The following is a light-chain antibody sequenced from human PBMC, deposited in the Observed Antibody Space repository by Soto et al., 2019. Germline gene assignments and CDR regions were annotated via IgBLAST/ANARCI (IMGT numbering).Light chain of an antibody. Sequence: QSVLTQPASVSGSPGQSITISCTGTSSDVGSYNYVSWYQQHPGKAPKLMIYEVSDRPSGISSRFSGSKSGNTASLTISGLQTEDEADYYCSLYTTASTYVFGTGTKVTVL. CDR3: SLYTTASTYV. CDR2: EVS. J-gene: IGLJ1*01. CDR1: SSDVGSYNY. V-gene: IGLV2-14*01.